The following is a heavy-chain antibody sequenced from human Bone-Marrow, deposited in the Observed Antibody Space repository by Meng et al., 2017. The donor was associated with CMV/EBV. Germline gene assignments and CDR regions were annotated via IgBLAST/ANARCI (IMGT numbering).Heavy chain of an antibody. CDR2: INPSSGDT. Sequence: ASVKVSCKTSGHTFIDYYIHWVRQAPGQGLEWVGQINPSSGDTNYAQRFQGRVTMTRDRSISTAYLDLSRLRSDDTAVYYCAKDRGEVSLDGWGQGTLVTVSS. CDR1: GHTFIDYY. J-gene: IGHJ4*02. CDR3: AKDRGEVSLDG. V-gene: IGHV1-2*06. D-gene: IGHD3-16*01.